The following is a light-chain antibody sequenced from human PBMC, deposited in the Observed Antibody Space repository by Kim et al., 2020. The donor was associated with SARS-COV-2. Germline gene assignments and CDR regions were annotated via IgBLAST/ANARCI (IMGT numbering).Light chain of an antibody. CDR2: TVS. J-gene: IGKJ4*01. CDR1: QSLLDSVDGNTY. Sequence: DIVMTQTPLSLPVTPGEPASISCRSSQSLLDSVDGNTYLDWYLQKPGQSPQLLIYTVSYRASGVPDRFSGSGSGTDFTLKISRVEAEDVGVYYCMQRIEFPLTFGGGTKVDIK. V-gene: IGKV2-40*01. CDR3: MQRIEFPLT.